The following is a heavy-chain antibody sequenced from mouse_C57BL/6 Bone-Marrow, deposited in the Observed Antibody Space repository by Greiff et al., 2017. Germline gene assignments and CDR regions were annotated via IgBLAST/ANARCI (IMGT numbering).Heavy chain of an antibody. Sequence: VQLQQPGAELVRPGSSVKLSCKASGYTFTSYWMDWVKQRPGQGLEWIGNIYPSDSETHYNQKFKDKATLTVDKSSSQAYMQLSSLTSEDSAVYYCARSNSSGQQKGFAYWGQGTLVTVSA. V-gene: IGHV1-61*01. CDR2: IYPSDSET. CDR3: ARSNSSGQQKGFAY. CDR1: GYTFTSYW. D-gene: IGHD3-2*02. J-gene: IGHJ3*01.